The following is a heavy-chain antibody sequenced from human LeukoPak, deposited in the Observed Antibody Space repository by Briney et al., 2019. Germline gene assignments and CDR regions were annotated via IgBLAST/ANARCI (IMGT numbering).Heavy chain of an antibody. CDR1: GFTFSSYG. J-gene: IGHJ4*02. CDR3: VSLWERKPFDY. D-gene: IGHD1-26*01. V-gene: IGHV3-30*03. Sequence: GGSLRLSCAASGFTFSSYGMHWVRQAPGKGLEWVAAIFYDGNNKYYSDSVKGRFIISRDNSKNTLYLQMDSLRAEDTAVYYCVSLWERKPFDYWGQGTLVTVSS. CDR2: IFYDGNNK.